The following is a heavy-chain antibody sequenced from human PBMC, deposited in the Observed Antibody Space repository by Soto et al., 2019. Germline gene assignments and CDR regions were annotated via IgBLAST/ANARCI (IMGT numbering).Heavy chain of an antibody. CDR2: IYHSGST. Sequence: QVQLQESGPGLVKPSGTLSLTCAVSSGSISSSNWWSWVRQPPGKGLEWIGEIYHSGSTNYNPSLKSRVTISVDKSKKQFSLKLSSVTAADPAVYYSASRRIMITFGGVIAEGPFDYWGQGTLVTVSS. J-gene: IGHJ4*02. D-gene: IGHD3-16*02. CDR3: ASRRIMITFGGVIAEGPFDY. V-gene: IGHV4-4*02. CDR1: SGSISSSNW.